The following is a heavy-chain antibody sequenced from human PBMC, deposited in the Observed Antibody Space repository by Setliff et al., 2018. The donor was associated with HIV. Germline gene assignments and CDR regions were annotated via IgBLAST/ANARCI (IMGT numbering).Heavy chain of an antibody. CDR3: AHQELGYCSGGSCPPPHAFDV. CDR2: IYWDDEK. J-gene: IGHJ3*01. CDR1: GFSLSTSGVC. Sequence: SGPTLVNPTQTLTLTCTFSGFSLSTSGVCVGWIRQPPGKALEWLALIYWDDEKRYSPSLKSRLTITKDTSKNQVVLTMTNMDPVDTATYYCAHQELGYCSGGSCPPPHAFDVWGQGTMVTVS. V-gene: IGHV2-5*02. D-gene: IGHD2-15*01.